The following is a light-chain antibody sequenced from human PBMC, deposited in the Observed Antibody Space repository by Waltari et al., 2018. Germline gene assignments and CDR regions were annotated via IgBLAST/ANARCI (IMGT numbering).Light chain of an antibody. V-gene: IGKV3-11*01. Sequence: EIVLTQFPATLSLSPGERATLSCRASQSVQWYLAWYQQKPGQAPRLLIYDTSARANDIPARFSGSGSATDFTLTISSLQPEDFATYYCQQSYSIPYTFGQGTKLEI. CDR3: QQSYSIPYT. CDR2: DTS. CDR1: QSVQWY. J-gene: IGKJ2*01.